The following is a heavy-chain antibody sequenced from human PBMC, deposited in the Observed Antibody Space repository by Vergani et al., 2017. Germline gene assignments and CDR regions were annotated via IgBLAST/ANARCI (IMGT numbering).Heavy chain of an antibody. V-gene: IGHV3-13*01. CDR1: GFTFSTYD. CDR3: ARDPFDSGAYGAFDS. D-gene: IGHD3-22*01. Sequence: EVQLVESGGGLVKPGGSLRLSCAASGFTFSTYDMHWVRQATGKGLEWVSAIGTAGDTYYPGAVKGRFTISRDNAKNSLFLQLNRLTVDDTAVYYCARDPFDSGAYGAFDSWGQGTMVTVAS. J-gene: IGHJ3*02. CDR2: IGTAGDT.